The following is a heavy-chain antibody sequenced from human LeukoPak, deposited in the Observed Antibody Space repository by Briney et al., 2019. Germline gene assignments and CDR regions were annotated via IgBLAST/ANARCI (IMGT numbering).Heavy chain of an antibody. Sequence: GRSLRLSCAASGFTFSSYAMHWARQAPGKGLEWVAVISNDGSNKYYADSVKGRFTISRDNSKNTLYLQMNSLRAEDTAVYYCARETYYFDYWGQGTLVTVSS. V-gene: IGHV3-30*01. CDR2: ISNDGSNK. CDR3: ARETYYFDY. CDR1: GFTFSSYA. J-gene: IGHJ4*02.